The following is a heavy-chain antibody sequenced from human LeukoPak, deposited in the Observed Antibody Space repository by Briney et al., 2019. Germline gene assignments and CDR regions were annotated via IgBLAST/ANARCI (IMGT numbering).Heavy chain of an antibody. J-gene: IGHJ6*02. CDR2: INNSGST. V-gene: IGHV4-34*01. CDR1: GGSFSGYY. D-gene: IGHD3-10*01. Sequence: SETLSLTCAVYGGSFSGYYWSWIRQPPGKGLEWLGEINNSGSTNYNPSLKSRVTISVDTSKNQFSLKLSSVTAADTAVYYCARAVYGSGSPPPYYYYGMDVWDQGTTVTVPS. CDR3: ARAVYGSGSPPPYYYYGMDV.